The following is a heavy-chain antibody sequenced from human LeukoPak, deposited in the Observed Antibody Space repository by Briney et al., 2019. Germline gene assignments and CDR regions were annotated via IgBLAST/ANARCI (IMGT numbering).Heavy chain of an antibody. CDR3: ARHFLHHYDYVWGSYTNWFDP. D-gene: IGHD3-16*01. V-gene: IGHV4-39*01. CDR1: GGSISSSSYY. CDR2: IYYSGST. Sequence: SETLSLTCTVSGGSISSSSYYWGWIRQPPGKGLEWIGSIYYSGSTYYNPSLKSRVTISVDTSKNQFSLKLSSVIAADTAVYYCARHFLHHYDYVWGSYTNWFDPWGQGTLVTVSS. J-gene: IGHJ5*02.